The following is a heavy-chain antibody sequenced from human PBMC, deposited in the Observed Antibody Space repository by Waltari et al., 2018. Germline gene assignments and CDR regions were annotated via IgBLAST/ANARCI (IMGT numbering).Heavy chain of an antibody. CDR1: GYRFTDYW. Sequence: EVQLVQSGAEVKKPGESLKISCKGSGYRFTDYWIGWVRQMPGKGLEWMGIIYPGDSDTRYSPSFQGQVTISADKSTHTAYLQWSSLKASDTGTYYCARGYYYDSSGGLSAHWGQGTLISVSS. J-gene: IGHJ4*02. CDR2: IYPGDSDT. V-gene: IGHV5-51*01. D-gene: IGHD3-22*01. CDR3: ARGYYYDSSGGLSAH.